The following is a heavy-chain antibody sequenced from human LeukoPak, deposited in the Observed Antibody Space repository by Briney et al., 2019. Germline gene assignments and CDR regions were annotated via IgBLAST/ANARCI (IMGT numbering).Heavy chain of an antibody. D-gene: IGHD3-3*01. CDR3: ARDPGPRGANYDFWSGYYTYYYYGMDV. Sequence: GASVKVSCKASGYTFTSYYMHWVRQAPGQGLEWMGIINPSGGSTSYAQKFQGRVTMTRDTSTSTVYMELSSLRSEDTAVYYCARDPGPRGANYDFWSGYYTYYYYGMDVWGQGTTVTVSS. J-gene: IGHJ6*02. V-gene: IGHV1-46*01. CDR1: GYTFTSYY. CDR2: INPSGGST.